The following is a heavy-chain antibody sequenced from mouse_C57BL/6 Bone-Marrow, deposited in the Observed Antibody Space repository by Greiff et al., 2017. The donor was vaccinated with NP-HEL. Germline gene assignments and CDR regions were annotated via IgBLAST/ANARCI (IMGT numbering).Heavy chain of an antibody. CDR3: ARPLLLKDFAY. CDR2: IYPRSGNT. Sequence: QVQLQQSGAELARPGASVKLSCKASGYTFTSYGISWVKQRTGQGLEWIGEIYPRSGNTYYNEKFKGKATLAEDKSSSTAYMELRSLTSEDSAVYFCARPLLLKDFAYWGQGTLVTVSA. CDR1: GYTFTSYG. V-gene: IGHV1-81*01. J-gene: IGHJ3*01. D-gene: IGHD1-1*01.